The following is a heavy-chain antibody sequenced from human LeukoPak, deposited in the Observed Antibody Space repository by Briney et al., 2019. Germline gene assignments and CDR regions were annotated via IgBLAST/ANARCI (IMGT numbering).Heavy chain of an antibody. CDR2: IKQDGSEK. Sequence: PGGSLRLSCAASGFTFSSYWMSWVRQAPGKGLEWVANIKQDGSEKYYVDSVKGRFTISRDNAKNSLYLQMNSLRAEDTAVYYCARDCITMVRGVTLNWFDPWGQGTLATVSS. J-gene: IGHJ5*02. D-gene: IGHD3-10*01. CDR1: GFTFSSYW. V-gene: IGHV3-7*05. CDR3: ARDCITMVRGVTLNWFDP.